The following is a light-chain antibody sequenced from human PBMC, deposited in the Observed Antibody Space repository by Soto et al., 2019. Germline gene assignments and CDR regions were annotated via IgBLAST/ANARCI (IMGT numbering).Light chain of an antibody. J-gene: IGKJ5*01. CDR1: QDISNY. CDR3: QQYDNLIT. Sequence: DLQMTQSPSSLSASVGDRVTITCQASQDISNYLNWYQQKPGKAPKLLIYDASNLETGVPSRFSGSGSGTDFTFTISSLQPEDIATYDCQQYDNLITFGQGTRLEIK. V-gene: IGKV1-33*01. CDR2: DAS.